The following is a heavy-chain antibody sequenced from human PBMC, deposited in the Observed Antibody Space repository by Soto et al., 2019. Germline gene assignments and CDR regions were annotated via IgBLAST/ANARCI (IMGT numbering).Heavy chain of an antibody. V-gene: IGHV4-59*01. J-gene: IGHJ5*02. D-gene: IGHD2-2*01. CDR1: GGSISSYY. Sequence: SETLSLTCTVSGGSISSYYWSWIRQPPGKGLEWIGYIYYSGSTNYNPSLKSRVTISVDTSKNQFSLKLSSVTAADTAVYYCARGLNIVVVPAAPNWFDPWGQGTLVTVSS. CDR2: IYYSGST. CDR3: ARGLNIVVVPAAPNWFDP.